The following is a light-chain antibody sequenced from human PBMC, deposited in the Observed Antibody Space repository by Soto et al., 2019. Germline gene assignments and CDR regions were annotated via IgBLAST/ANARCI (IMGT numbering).Light chain of an antibody. CDR2: GAS. J-gene: IGKJ5*01. CDR3: QHYGSSLT. V-gene: IGKV3-20*01. CDR1: QSVSSSY. Sequence: EIVFTQSPGPLSLSPGERAPLPCRASQSVSSSYLAWYQQKPRQATRLLIYGASSRATGIPDRFSGSGSGTYFTLTISRLEPEDFAVYYCQHYGSSLTCGQGTRLEIK.